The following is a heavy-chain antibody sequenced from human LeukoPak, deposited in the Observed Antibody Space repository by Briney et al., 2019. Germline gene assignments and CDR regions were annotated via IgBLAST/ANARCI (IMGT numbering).Heavy chain of an antibody. V-gene: IGHV3-30*02. Sequence: GGSLRLSCAASRFVFPSHGMHWDRQAPGKGLEWVAFIRYDGSDIYYADSVKGRFTISRDNSKKTLYLQLHSLRPDDTAVYYCVRDTSVGAAYFDVWGQGALVTVSS. D-gene: IGHD2-15*01. CDR2: IRYDGSDI. CDR3: VRDTSVGAAYFDV. CDR1: RFVFPSHG. J-gene: IGHJ4*02.